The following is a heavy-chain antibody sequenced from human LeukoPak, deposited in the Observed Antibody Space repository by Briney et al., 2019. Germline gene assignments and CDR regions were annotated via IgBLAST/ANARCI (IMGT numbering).Heavy chain of an antibody. V-gene: IGHV4-59*11. CDR3: ARTTDFWSGYYQVPNWFDP. CDR2: IYYSGST. J-gene: IGHJ5*02. CDR1: GCSISSHY. Sequence: SETLSLTCTVSGCSISSHYWSWIRQPPGKGLERMGYIYYSGSTNYNTSLKSRVTISVDTSKNQFSLKLSSVTAADTAVYYCARTTDFWSGYYQVPNWFDPWGQGTLVTVSS. D-gene: IGHD3-3*01.